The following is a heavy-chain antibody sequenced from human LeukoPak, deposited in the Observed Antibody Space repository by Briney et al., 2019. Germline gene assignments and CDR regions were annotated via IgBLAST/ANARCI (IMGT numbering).Heavy chain of an antibody. Sequence: PGGSLRLSCAASGFTFSSDSMNWVRQAPGTGLEWVSSISSSSSYIYYADSVKGRFTISRDNAKNSLYLQMNSLRAEDTAVYYCARDLGGYDSSGWYDFYYFDYWGQGTLVTVSS. CDR2: ISSSSSYI. CDR3: ARDLGGYDSSGWYDFYYFDY. D-gene: IGHD6-19*01. J-gene: IGHJ4*02. CDR1: GFTFSSDS. V-gene: IGHV3-21*01.